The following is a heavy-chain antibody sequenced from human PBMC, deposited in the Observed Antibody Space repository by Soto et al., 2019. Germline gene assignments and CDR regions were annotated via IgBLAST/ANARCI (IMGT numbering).Heavy chain of an antibody. CDR1: GFTVSSNY. Sequence: GSLRLSCAASGFTVSSNYMSWVRQAPGKGLEWVSVIYSGGSTYYADSVKGRFTIFRDNSKNTLYLQMNSLRAEDTAVYYCAREKYYPGKYYFDYWGQGTLVTVSS. CDR3: AREKYYPGKYYFDY. J-gene: IGHJ4*02. D-gene: IGHD3-10*01. V-gene: IGHV3-53*01. CDR2: IYSGGST.